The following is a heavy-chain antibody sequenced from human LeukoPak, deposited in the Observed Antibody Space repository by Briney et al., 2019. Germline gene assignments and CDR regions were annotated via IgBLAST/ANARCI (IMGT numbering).Heavy chain of an antibody. J-gene: IGHJ4*02. V-gene: IGHV1-2*02. D-gene: IGHD3-9*01. CDR1: GYSFNDYY. CDR2: INPNSGRT. CDR3: ARDSSDILTGYYHF. Sequence: ASVKVSCKTSGYSFNDYYLHWVRQAPGQGLEWMGWINPNSGRTHYAPKFQGRVTLTTDTSITTAYMELSSLTSGDTALYYCARDSSDILTGYYHFWGQGTLVTVSS.